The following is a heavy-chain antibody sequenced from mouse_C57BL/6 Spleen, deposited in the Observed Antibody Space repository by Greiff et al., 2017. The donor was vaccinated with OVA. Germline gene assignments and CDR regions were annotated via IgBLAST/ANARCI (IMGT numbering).Heavy chain of an antibody. V-gene: IGHV14-2*01. J-gene: IGHJ4*01. CDR3: ARHYYGSSYYAMDY. CDR2: IDPEDGET. CDR1: GFNIKDYY. D-gene: IGHD1-1*01. Sequence: EVQLQQSGAELVKPGASVKLSCTASGFNIKDYYMHWVKQRTEQGLEWIGRIDPEDGETKYAQKFQGKATITADTSSNTAYLQLSSLTSEDTAVYYCARHYYGSSYYAMDYWGQGTSVTVSS.